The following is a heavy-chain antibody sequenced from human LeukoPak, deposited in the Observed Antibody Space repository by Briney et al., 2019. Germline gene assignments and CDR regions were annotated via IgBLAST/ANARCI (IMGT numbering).Heavy chain of an antibody. J-gene: IGHJ3*02. V-gene: IGHV4-59*01. D-gene: IGHD3-10*01. Sequence: SETLSLTCTVTGDSIGNSYWNWIRQPPGKGLEWIGHIYNSGSTNYNPSLKSRVTISVDTSKNQFSLRLSSVTAADTAVYYCARSLYYYGSDSFDIWGQGTMVTVSS. CDR2: IYNSGST. CDR1: GDSIGNSY. CDR3: ARSLYYYGSDSFDI.